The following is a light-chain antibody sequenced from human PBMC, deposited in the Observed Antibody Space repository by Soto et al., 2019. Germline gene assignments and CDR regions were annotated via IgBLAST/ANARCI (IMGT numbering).Light chain of an antibody. CDR2: WAS. CDR3: QQYHSDPIT. J-gene: IGKJ5*01. Sequence: DFVMTQSPGTLAVSLGERVTINCKSSQRVVSNSNNYLAWFQQKPGQPPKLLISWASTRESGVPDRFSGSGSGTDFTLTISSLQAEDVAVYYCQQYHSDPITFGQGTRLEIK. CDR1: QRVVSNSNNY. V-gene: IGKV4-1*01.